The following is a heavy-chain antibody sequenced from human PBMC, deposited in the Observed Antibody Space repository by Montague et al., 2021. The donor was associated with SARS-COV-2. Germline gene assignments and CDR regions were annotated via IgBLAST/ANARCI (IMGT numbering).Heavy chain of an antibody. Sequence: SETLSLTCTVSGGSISSSSYYWGWIRQPPGKGLEWIGSIYYSGSTYYNPSLKSRVTISVDTSKNQFSLKLSSVTPADTAVYYCARLHCSSTSCYYLFFAETSHFDYWGQGTLVTVSS. CDR3: ARLHCSSTSCYYLFFAETSHFDY. V-gene: IGHV4-39*01. CDR2: IYYSGST. CDR1: GGSISSSSYY. J-gene: IGHJ4*02. D-gene: IGHD2-2*01.